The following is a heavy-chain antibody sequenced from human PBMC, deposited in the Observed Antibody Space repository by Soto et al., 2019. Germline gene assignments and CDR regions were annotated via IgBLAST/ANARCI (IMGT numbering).Heavy chain of an antibody. V-gene: IGHV1-3*01. D-gene: IGHD6-13*01. CDR2: INAGNGNT. J-gene: IGHJ5*02. CDR3: ARVRGYSSSWSNWFDP. CDR1: GYAFTSYA. Sequence: ASVKVSCKASGYAFTSYAMHWVRQAPGQRLEWMGWINAGNGNTKCSQNFQGRVTIPRDTSAGTAYMELRSLRSEDTAVYYCARVRGYSSSWSNWFDPWGQGPLVTVSS.